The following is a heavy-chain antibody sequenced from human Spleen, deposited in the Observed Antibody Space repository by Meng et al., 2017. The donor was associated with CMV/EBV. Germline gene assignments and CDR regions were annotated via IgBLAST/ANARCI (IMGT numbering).Heavy chain of an antibody. CDR3: ARRYCSGGSCYFSYFDY. V-gene: IGHV5-51*01. D-gene: IGHD2-15*01. CDR1: GYNFANYW. CDR2: MYPRDSDT. J-gene: IGHJ4*02. Sequence: KVSCKGSGYNFANYWIAWVRQMPGKGLEWMGIMYPRDSDTTYSPSFQGQVTISADKSISTAYLQWSSLKASDTAMYYCARRYCSGGSCYFSYFDYWGQGTRVTVSS.